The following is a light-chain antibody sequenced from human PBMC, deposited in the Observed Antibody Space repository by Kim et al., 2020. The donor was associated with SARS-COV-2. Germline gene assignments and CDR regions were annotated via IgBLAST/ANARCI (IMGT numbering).Light chain of an antibody. CDR1: QSVSSSY. V-gene: IGKV3-20*01. Sequence: EIVLTQSPGTLSLSPGERATLSCRASQSVSSSYLAWYQQKPGQAPRLLISGASSRATGIPDRFSGSGSGRDFTLTISRLEPEDFAVYYCQQCGSSPRTFGQGTKVDIK. CDR2: GAS. J-gene: IGKJ1*01. CDR3: QQCGSSPRT.